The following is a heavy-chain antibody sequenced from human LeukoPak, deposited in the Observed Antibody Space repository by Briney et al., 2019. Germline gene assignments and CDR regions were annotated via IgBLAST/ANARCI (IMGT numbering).Heavy chain of an antibody. Sequence: GSLRLSCAASGFTFSSHEMNWVRQAPRKGLEWVSYIGSGGTTISYADSVKGRFTISRDNAMNSLYLQMNSLRAEDTAVYYCAREYSGVFDYWGQGTLVTVSS. CDR1: GFTFSSHE. V-gene: IGHV3-48*03. CDR3: AREYSGVFDY. J-gene: IGHJ4*02. CDR2: IGSGGTTI. D-gene: IGHD5-12*01.